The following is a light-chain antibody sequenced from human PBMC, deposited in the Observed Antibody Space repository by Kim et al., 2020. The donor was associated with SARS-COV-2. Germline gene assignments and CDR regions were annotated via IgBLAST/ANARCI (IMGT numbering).Light chain of an antibody. J-gene: IGKJ2*01. V-gene: IGKV1-5*03. CDR3: QQYYSLST. CDR1: QSIGTA. Sequence: LSASVGDRVTTACRASQSIGTALAWFQQKSGKAPKVLIYRASSVESGVPSRFSGSGSGTEFTLTISSLQPDDFATYYCQQYYSLSTFGQGTKREIK. CDR2: RAS.